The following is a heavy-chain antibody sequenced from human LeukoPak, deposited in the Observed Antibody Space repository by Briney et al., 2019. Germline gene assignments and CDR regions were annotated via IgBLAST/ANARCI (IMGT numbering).Heavy chain of an antibody. Sequence: SETLSLTCTVSGGSISSGDYYWSWIRQPPGKGLEWIGYIYYSGSTYYNPSLKSRVTISVDTSKNQFSLKLSSVAAADTAVYYCARGANYYGSGSPLDYWGQGTLVTVSS. J-gene: IGHJ4*02. D-gene: IGHD3-10*01. CDR2: IYYSGST. V-gene: IGHV4-30-4*01. CDR3: ARGANYYGSGSPLDY. CDR1: GGSISSGDYY.